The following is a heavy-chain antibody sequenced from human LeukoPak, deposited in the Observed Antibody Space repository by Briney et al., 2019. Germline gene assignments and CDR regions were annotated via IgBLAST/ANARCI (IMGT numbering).Heavy chain of an antibody. CDR3: ARDRNPITMVRGVIIDY. D-gene: IGHD3-10*01. J-gene: IGHJ4*02. CDR1: GFTFSSYG. CDR2: ICYDGSNK. Sequence: PGRSLRLSCAASGFTFSSYGMHWVRQAPGKGLEWVAVICYDGSNKYYADSVKGRFTISRDNSKNTLYLQMNSLRAEDTAVYYCARDRNPITMVRGVIIDYWGQGTLVTVSS. V-gene: IGHV3-33*01.